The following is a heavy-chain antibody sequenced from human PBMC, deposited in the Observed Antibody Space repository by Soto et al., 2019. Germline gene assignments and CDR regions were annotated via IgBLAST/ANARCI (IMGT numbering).Heavy chain of an antibody. J-gene: IGHJ4*02. V-gene: IGHV1-46*01. Sequence: QVQLVQSGAEVKKPGASVKISCKASGYTFTSFQVHWVRQAPGQGLEWMGIINPGGGSTNYAQKFQGRITMTRDTSTSTVYMELSSLRSEDTAVYYCASCRLPAIAAPADYWGQGTLVTVSS. CDR2: INPGGGST. CDR1: GYTFTSFQ. D-gene: IGHD6-13*01. CDR3: ASCRLPAIAAPADY.